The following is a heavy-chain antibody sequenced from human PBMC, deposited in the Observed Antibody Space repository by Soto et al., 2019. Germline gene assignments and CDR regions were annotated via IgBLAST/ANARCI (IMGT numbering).Heavy chain of an antibody. CDR1: GGSISSSRYY. CDR3: ARHVYCGGDCYYFDY. J-gene: IGHJ4*02. D-gene: IGHD2-21*01. CDR2: IYYSGST. Sequence: PSETLSLTXTVSGGSISSSRYYWGWIRQPPGKGLEWIGSIYYSGSTYYNPSLKSRVTIPVDTSKNQFSLKLSSVTAADTAVYYCARHVYCGGDCYYFDYWGQGTLVTVSS. V-gene: IGHV4-39*01.